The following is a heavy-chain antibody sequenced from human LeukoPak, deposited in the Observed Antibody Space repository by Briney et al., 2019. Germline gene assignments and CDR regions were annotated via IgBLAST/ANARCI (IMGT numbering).Heavy chain of an antibody. CDR1: GFTFSSYA. Sequence: GGSLRLSCAASGFTFSSYAMSWVRQAPGKGLEWVSAISGSGGSTYYADSVKGRFTISRDNSKNTLYLQMNSLRAEDTAVYYCAKDPGVRYCSSTSCSSIDYWGQGTLVTVSS. CDR2: ISGSGGST. J-gene: IGHJ4*02. D-gene: IGHD2-2*01. V-gene: IGHV3-23*01. CDR3: AKDPGVRYCSSTSCSSIDY.